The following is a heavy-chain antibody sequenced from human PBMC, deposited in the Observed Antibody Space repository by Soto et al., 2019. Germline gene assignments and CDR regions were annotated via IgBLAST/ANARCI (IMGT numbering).Heavy chain of an antibody. Sequence: GGPLRLSCAASGFTFSSYSMNWVRQAPGKGLEWVSYISGSGGSTYYADSVKGRFTISRDNSKNTLYLQMNSLRAEDTAVYYCAKVVASTPEKNYYMDVWGKGTTVTVSS. CDR2: ISGSGGST. J-gene: IGHJ6*03. D-gene: IGHD2-15*01. V-gene: IGHV3-23*01. CDR3: AKVVASTPEKNYYMDV. CDR1: GFTFSSYS.